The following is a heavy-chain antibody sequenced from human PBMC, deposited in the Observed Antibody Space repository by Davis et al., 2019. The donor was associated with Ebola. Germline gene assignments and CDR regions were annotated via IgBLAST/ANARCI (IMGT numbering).Heavy chain of an antibody. CDR1: GFTFSSYA. CDR2: ISGSGGST. Sequence: GESLKISCAASGFTFSSYAMSWVRQAPGKGLEWVSAISGSGGSTYYADSVKGRFTISRDNSKNTLYLQMNSLRAEDTAVYYCAREGYSGDPFDYWGQGTLVTVSS. J-gene: IGHJ4*02. V-gene: IGHV3-23*01. D-gene: IGHD5-12*01. CDR3: AREGYSGDPFDY.